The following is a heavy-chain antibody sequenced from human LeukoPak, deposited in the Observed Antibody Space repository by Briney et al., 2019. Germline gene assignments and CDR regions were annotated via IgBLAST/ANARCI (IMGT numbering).Heavy chain of an antibody. CDR3: AKDFGQRFLEWFFDY. CDR1: GFTFSSYA. Sequence: GGSLRLSCAASGFTFSSYAMHWVRQAPGKGLEWVAVISYDGSNKYYADSVKGRFTISRDNSKNTLYLQMNSLRAEDTAVYYCAKDFGQRFLEWFFDYWGQGTLVTVSS. CDR2: ISYDGSNK. D-gene: IGHD3-3*01. J-gene: IGHJ4*02. V-gene: IGHV3-30-3*01.